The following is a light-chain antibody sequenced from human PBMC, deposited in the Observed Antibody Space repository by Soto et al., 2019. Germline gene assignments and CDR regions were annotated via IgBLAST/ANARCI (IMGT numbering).Light chain of an antibody. CDR2: NNN. CDR3: AAWDDSLNGLV. V-gene: IGLV1-44*01. CDR1: SSNIGSNT. J-gene: IGLJ1*01. Sequence: QSVLTQTPSASGTPGQRVTLSCSGSSSNIGSNTVNWYQQLPGTAPKLLIYNNNQRPSGVPDRFSDSKSGTSASLAISGLQSEEEADYYCAAWDDSLNGLVFGTGTKVTVL.